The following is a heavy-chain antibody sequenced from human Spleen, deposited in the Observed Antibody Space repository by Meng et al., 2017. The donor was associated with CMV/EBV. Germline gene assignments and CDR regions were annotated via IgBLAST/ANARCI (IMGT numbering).Heavy chain of an antibody. CDR3: ARGDCRSVSCSFDN. V-gene: IGHV4-34*01. D-gene: IGHD2-21*01. Sequence: SETLSLTCAVSGWSITGYYWSWIRQPPGKGLDWIGEVSYGGGTNYNPSLKSRVTISVDTSKNQFSLNVTSVTAADTAVYFCARGDCRSVSCSFDNWGQGTLVTVSS. CDR1: GWSITGYY. J-gene: IGHJ4*02. CDR2: VSYGGGT.